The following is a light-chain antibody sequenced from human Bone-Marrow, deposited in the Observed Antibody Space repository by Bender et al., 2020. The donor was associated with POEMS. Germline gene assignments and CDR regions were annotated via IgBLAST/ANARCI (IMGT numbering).Light chain of an antibody. CDR2: DDT. CDR3: QVSDSDTDPVV. J-gene: IGLJ2*01. CDR1: RIGIKS. V-gene: IGLV3-21*02. Sequence: SYVVTQPPSVSVAPGQTARITCGGNRIGIKSVHWYQQRSGQAPMVVVYDDTDRPSGIPERFSGSNSGNTATLTISGVEAGDEADYYCQVSDSDTDPVVFGGGTRLTVL.